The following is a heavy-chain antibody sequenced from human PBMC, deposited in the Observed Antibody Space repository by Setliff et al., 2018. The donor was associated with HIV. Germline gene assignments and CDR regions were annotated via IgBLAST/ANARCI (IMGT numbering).Heavy chain of an antibody. V-gene: IGHV1-8*01. D-gene: IGHD3-10*01. CDR3: ASGKGVGGVIITGGLDV. J-gene: IGHJ6*04. CDR2: MNPNSGVS. CDR1: GHTFTNVD. Sequence: ASVKVSCKASGHTFTNVDIQWLRRATGQGLEWMGWMNPNSGVSGYAQKFQGRVTMTRDTSISKAYMELSSLTSEDTGVYYCASGKGVGGVIITGGLDVWGKGTTVTVSS.